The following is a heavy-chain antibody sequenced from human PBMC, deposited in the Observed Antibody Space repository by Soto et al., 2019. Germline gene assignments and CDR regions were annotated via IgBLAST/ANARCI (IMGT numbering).Heavy chain of an antibody. CDR3: AKDTFFEVPLIQH. D-gene: IGHD3-3*01. J-gene: IGHJ1*01. CDR2: ISWNSGSI. Sequence: GGSLRLSCAASGFTFSGHCMHWVRQAPGKGLEWVSGISWNSGSIGYADSVKGRFTISRDNAKNSLYLQMNSLRAEDTALYYSAKDTFFEVPLIQHWGQGTLVTVSS. CDR1: GFTFSGHC. V-gene: IGHV3-9*01.